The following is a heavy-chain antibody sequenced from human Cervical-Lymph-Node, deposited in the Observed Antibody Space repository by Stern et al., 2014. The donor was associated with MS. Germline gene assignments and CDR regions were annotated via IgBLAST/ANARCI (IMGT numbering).Heavy chain of an antibody. CDR3: AREGYVYYYYYGMDV. Sequence: VQLVQSGAEVKKPGASVKVSCKASGYTFTSYAMHWVRQAPGQRLEWMGWINAGNGNTKYSQKFQGRVTITRDTSASTAYMELSSLRSEDTAVYYCAREGYVYYYYYGMDVWGQGTTVTVSS. V-gene: IGHV1-3*01. D-gene: IGHD3-16*01. J-gene: IGHJ6*02. CDR1: GYTFTSYA. CDR2: INAGNGNT.